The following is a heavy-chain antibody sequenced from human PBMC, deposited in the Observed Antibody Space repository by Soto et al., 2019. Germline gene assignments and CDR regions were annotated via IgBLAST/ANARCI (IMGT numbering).Heavy chain of an antibody. CDR2: INYSGST. CDR3: ARTNYNYIWGSYPSRNFYYMDV. V-gene: IGHV4-34*01. J-gene: IGHJ6*03. D-gene: IGHD3-16*02. Sequence: SETLSLTCAVYGVSFTGYYWSWIRQPPGKGLEWIGEINYSGSTNYNPSLKSRVTISVDTSKKQFSLKLSSVTAADTAVYYCARTNYNYIWGSYPSRNFYYMDVWGKGTTVTV. CDR1: GVSFTGYY.